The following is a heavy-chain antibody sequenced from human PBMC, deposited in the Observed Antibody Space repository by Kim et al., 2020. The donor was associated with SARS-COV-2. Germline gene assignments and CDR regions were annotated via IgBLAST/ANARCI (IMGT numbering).Heavy chain of an antibody. CDR2: IYSSGST. Sequence: SETLSLTCTVSGGSLSRSGDHWGLGWIRQPPEKGLEGIGNIYSSGSTFYNPSLKSRVTMSADTSKNEVSLRLSSVTAADTAGYYCARNYSSYFYLDVWGK. CDR1: GGSLSRSGDH. D-gene: IGHD2-15*01. J-gene: IGHJ6*03. CDR3: ARNYSSYFYLDV. V-gene: IGHV4-39*01.